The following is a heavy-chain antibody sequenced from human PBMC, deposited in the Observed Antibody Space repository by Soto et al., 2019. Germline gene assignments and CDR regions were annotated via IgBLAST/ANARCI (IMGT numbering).Heavy chain of an antibody. V-gene: IGHV1-18*01. CDR2: ISAYNYNT. J-gene: IGHJ5*02. Sequence: ASVKVSCKASGYTFHNYGVNWVRQAPGHGLEWMGRISAYNYNTHYAQNFEGRVTMTTDTSTSTAYMELRSLRSDDTAIYYCARLTGVFRLVLDPWGQGTQVTVSS. CDR3: ARLTGVFRLVLDP. D-gene: IGHD3-16*01. CDR1: GYTFHNYG.